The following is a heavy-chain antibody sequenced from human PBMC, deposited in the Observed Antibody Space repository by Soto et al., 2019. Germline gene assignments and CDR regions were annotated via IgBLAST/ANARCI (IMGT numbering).Heavy chain of an antibody. CDR2: IYYSGST. CDR3: ARDLGGDSDGNRYYF. Sequence: KGLEWIGYIYYSGSTNYNPSLKSRVTISVDTSKNQFSLKLSSVTAADTAVYYCARDLGGDSDGNRYYF. J-gene: IGHJ6*01. D-gene: IGHD5-18*01. V-gene: IGHV4-59*01.